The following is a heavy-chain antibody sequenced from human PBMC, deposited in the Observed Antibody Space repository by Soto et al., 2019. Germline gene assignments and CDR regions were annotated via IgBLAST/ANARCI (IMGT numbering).Heavy chain of an antibody. V-gene: IGHV4-39*02. J-gene: IGHJ5*02. Sequence: PXETLSLTCSVSGCSINYNSYYWGWIRQPPGKGLEWVGGIFYTGTTYYSPSLKDRVTISVDTSKNSFSLNLTSVTAADTAVYFCARLVVVAPVANAWGQGTLVTSPQ. D-gene: IGHD2-2*01. CDR1: GCSINYNSYY. CDR2: IFYTGTT. CDR3: ARLVVVAPVANA.